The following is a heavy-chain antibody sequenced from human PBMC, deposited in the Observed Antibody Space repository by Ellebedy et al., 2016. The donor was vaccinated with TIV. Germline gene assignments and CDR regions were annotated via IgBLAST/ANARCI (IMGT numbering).Heavy chain of an antibody. CDR3: VGFGVFNL. CDR1: GFSFSNFW. Sequence: GESLKISCAAWGFSFSNFWMSWVRQAPGKGLEWVAHIKTDGSETYYMDSVKGRFTISRENAKNALFLQMDRLRVDDSAVYYCVGFGVFNLWGQGAPVTVSS. CDR2: IKTDGSET. D-gene: IGHD3-3*01. J-gene: IGHJ5*02. V-gene: IGHV3-7*01.